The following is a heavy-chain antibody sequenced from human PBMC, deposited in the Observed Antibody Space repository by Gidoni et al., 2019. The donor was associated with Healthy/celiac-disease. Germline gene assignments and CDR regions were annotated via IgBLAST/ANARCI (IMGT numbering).Heavy chain of an antibody. J-gene: IGHJ3*02. CDR1: GYSFTSYW. V-gene: IGHV5-10-1*03. CDR3: ARLGQQRARDDAFDI. D-gene: IGHD6-13*01. Sequence: EVQLVQSGAEVTKPGESLSISCTGSGYSFTSYWISWVRQMPGKGLEWMGRIDPSDSYTNYSPSFQGHVTISADKSISTAYLQWRSLKASDTAMYYCARLGQQRARDDAFDIWGQGTMVTVSS. CDR2: IDPSDSYT.